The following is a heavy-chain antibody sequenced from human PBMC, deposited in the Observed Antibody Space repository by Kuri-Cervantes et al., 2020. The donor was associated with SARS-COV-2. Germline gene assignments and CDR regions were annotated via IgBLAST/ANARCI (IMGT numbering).Heavy chain of an antibody. CDR2: ISGSGTGA. V-gene: IGHV3-23*01. D-gene: IGHD1-7*01. CDR1: GFSFSSYA. CDR3: AKDPTATTEYYYAMDV. Sequence: GGSLRLSCSASGFSFSSYAMSWVRQAPGKGLEWVLVISGSGTGAYYADSVKGRFTISRDNSKNTLYLQMNSLRAEDKAVYFCAKDPTATTEYYYAMDVWGQGTTVTVSS. J-gene: IGHJ6*02.